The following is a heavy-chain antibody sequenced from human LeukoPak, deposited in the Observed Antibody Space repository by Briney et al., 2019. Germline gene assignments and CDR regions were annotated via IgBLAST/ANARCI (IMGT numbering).Heavy chain of an antibody. V-gene: IGHV1-69*04. Sequence: SVKVSCKASGGTFSSYAISWVRQAPGQGLEWMGRIIPILGIANYAQKFQGRVTITADKSTSTAYMELSSLRSEDTAVYYCAKTPVVAHFDYWGQGTLVTVSS. CDR2: IIPILGIA. D-gene: IGHD2-15*01. CDR3: AKTPVVAHFDY. J-gene: IGHJ4*02. CDR1: GGTFSSYA.